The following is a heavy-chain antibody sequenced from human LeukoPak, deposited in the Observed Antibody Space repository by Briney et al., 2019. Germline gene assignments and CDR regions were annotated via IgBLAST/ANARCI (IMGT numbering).Heavy chain of an antibody. CDR1: RFTFSDYY. CDR2: ISSSGSTI. J-gene: IGHJ4*02. D-gene: IGHD6-13*01. V-gene: IGHV3-11*01. CDR3: ARVPIAAAGY. Sequence: GSLRLFCAASRFTFSDYYMSWMLQAPGKGVEGGSYISSSGSTIYYADSVKGGFTISRENAKNSLYLQVNSLRAEDAAVYYCARVPIAAAGYWGQGTLVTVSS.